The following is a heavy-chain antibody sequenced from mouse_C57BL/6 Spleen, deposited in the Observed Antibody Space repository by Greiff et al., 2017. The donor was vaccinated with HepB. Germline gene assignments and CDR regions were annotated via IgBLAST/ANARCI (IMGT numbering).Heavy chain of an antibody. D-gene: IGHD1-1*01. V-gene: IGHV1-64*01. CDR3: ARGHYYGSSLSAMDY. Sequence: VQLQQPGAELVKPGASVKLSCKASGYTFTSYWMHWVKQRPGQGLEWIGMIHPNSGSTNYNEKFKSKATLTVDKSSSTAYMQLSSLTSEDSAVYYCARGHYYGSSLSAMDYWGQGTSVTVSS. CDR1: GYTFTSYW. CDR2: IHPNSGST. J-gene: IGHJ4*01.